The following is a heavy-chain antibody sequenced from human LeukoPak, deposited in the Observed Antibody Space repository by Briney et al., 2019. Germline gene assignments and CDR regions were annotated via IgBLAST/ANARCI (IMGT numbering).Heavy chain of an antibody. Sequence: SETLSLTCTVSGGSISSYYRSWIRQPPGKGLEWIGYIYYSGSTNYNPSLKSRVTISVDTSKNQFSLKLSSVTAADTAVYYCARHGYVSAFDIWGQGTMVTVSS. V-gene: IGHV4-59*08. CDR3: ARHGYVSAFDI. D-gene: IGHD2-2*01. J-gene: IGHJ3*02. CDR1: GGSISSYY. CDR2: IYYSGST.